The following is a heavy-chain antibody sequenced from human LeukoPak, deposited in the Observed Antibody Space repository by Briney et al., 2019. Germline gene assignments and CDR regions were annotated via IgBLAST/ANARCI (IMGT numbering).Heavy chain of an antibody. Sequence: SETLSLTCAVSGGSISSSNWWSWVRQPPGKGLEWIGKIYHSGSTKYNPSLKSRVTISVDKSKNQFSLKLSSVTAADTAVYYCARYSSSYNYFDYWGQGTLVTVSS. D-gene: IGHD6-13*01. J-gene: IGHJ4*02. V-gene: IGHV4-4*02. CDR2: IYHSGST. CDR3: ARYSSSYNYFDY. CDR1: GGSISSSNW.